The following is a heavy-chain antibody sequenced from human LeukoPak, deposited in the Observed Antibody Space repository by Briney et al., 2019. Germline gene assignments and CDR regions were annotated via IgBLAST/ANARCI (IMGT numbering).Heavy chain of an antibody. CDR1: GFTVSSNY. J-gene: IGHJ4*02. CDR2: ISSSSSYI. V-gene: IGHV3-21*01. D-gene: IGHD3-3*01. Sequence: GGSLRLSCAASGFTVSSNYMSWVRQAPGKGLEWVSSISSSSSYIYYADSVKGRFTISRDNAKNSLYLQMNSLRAEDTAVYYCARADLEWLSDYWGQGTLVTVSS. CDR3: ARADLEWLSDY.